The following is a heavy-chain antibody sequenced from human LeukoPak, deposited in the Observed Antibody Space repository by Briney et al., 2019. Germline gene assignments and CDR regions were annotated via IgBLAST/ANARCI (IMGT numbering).Heavy chain of an antibody. CDR3: ARENGYKVLDY. Sequence: GGSLRLSCAASGFSFRIYEMNWVRQAPGKGVEGISYFSASCQLTYYAGSVKVRFTISKDHSKNTLYLQMDSLRAEDTAVYYCARENGYKVLDYWGQGTMVTVSS. J-gene: IGHJ4*02. CDR1: GFSFRIYE. D-gene: IGHD5-24*01. V-gene: IGHV3-48*03. CDR2: FSASCQLT.